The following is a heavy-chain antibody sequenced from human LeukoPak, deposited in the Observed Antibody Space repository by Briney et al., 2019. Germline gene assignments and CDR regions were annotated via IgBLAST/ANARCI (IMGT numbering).Heavy chain of an antibody. CDR2: ISWNSGSI. CDR3: AKGLTMVRGVNKFDY. J-gene: IGHJ4*02. V-gene: IGHV3-9*01. CDR1: GFNFDDYA. Sequence: GGSLRLSCAASGFNFDDYAMHWVRQAPGKGLEWVSGISWNSGSIGYVDSVKGRFTISRDNSKNTLYLQMNSLRAEDTAVYYCAKGLTMVRGVNKFDYWGQGTLVTVSS. D-gene: IGHD3-10*01.